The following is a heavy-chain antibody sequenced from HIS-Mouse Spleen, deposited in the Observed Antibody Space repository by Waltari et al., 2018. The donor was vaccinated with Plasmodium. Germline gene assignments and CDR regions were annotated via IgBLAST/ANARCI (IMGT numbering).Heavy chain of an antibody. CDR1: GFTFSSYW. CDR3: ASSWYWYFDL. D-gene: IGHD6-13*01. V-gene: IGHV3-7*01. CDR2: IKQDGSEK. Sequence: EVQLVESGGGLVQPGGSLRLSCAASGFTFSSYWMSWVRQAQGKGLEGGANIKQDGSEKDYVDSVKGRFTISRDNAKNSLYLQMNSLRAEDTAVYYCASSWYWYFDLWGRGTLVTVSS. J-gene: IGHJ2*01.